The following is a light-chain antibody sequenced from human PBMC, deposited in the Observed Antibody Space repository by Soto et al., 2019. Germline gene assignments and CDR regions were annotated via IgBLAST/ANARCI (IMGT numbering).Light chain of an antibody. J-gene: IGLJ1*01. V-gene: IGLV1-51*02. CDR2: GND. CDR1: SSNIGSNY. Sequence: QSVLTQPPSVSAAPGQKVTISCSGSSSNIGSNYVSWYQQLPGTAPKLLIYGNDQRPSGIPDRFSGSKSGTSATLGITGLQTGDEADYYCGTWDGILSYYVFGTGTKLTVL. CDR3: GTWDGILSYYV.